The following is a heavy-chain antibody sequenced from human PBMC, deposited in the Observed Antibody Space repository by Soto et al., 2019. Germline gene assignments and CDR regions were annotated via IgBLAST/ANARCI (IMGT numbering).Heavy chain of an antibody. Sequence: GGSLRLSCAASGFAFTIFAMSWVRQSPGKGLEWVSTISGSGGSTYYADAVKGRFTISRDNSMGTLYLQMKSLRVEDTAIYYCAKEVSLGSTVDLGYWGQGTLVTVSS. V-gene: IGHV3-23*01. D-gene: IGHD7-27*01. CDR2: ISGSGGST. J-gene: IGHJ4*02. CDR1: GFAFTIFA. CDR3: AKEVSLGSTVDLGY.